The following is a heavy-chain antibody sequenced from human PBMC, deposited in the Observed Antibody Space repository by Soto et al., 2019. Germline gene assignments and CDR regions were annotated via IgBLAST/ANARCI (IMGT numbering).Heavy chain of an antibody. CDR1: RFTFSSYA. D-gene: IGHD3-3*01. V-gene: IGHV3-23*01. CDR2: ISGSGGST. CDR3: AKDPYDFWSGYFGTSWTHY. Sequence: PGGSLRLSCAASRFTFSSYAMSWVRQAPGKGLEWVSAISGSGGSTYYADSVKGRFTISRDNSKNTLYLQMNSLRAEDTAVYYCAKDPYDFWSGYFGTSWTHYWGQGTLVTVSS. J-gene: IGHJ4*02.